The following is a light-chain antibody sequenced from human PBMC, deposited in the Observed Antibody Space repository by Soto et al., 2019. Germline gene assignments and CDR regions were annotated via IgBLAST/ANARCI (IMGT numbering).Light chain of an antibody. V-gene: IGKV4-1*01. Sequence: DIVMSQSPDSLAVSLGERATINCKSSQSVFYSSNNKNYLAWYRQRPGQPPELLIYWASTRESGVPDRFSGSGAGTDFTLTISSLQAEDVAVYYCQQYYITPLTCGGGTKVEIK. CDR1: QSVFYSSNNKNY. CDR3: QQYYITPLT. CDR2: WAS. J-gene: IGKJ4*01.